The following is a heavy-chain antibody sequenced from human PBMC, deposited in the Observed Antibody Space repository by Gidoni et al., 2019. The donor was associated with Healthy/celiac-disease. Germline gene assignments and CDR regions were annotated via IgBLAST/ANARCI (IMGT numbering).Heavy chain of an antibody. CDR2: IYFSGCT. D-gene: IGHD7-27*01. Sequence: QLQLQESGPGLVKPSETLSLTCTVPGGSISSSRYYWGWLRQPPGKGLEWIGSIYFSGCTYYNPSLKRRVTISVDTSKNQFSLKLSSVTAADTAVYYCASTSNWGFDYYFDYWGQGTLVTVSS. CDR1: GGSISSSRYY. CDR3: ASTSNWGFDYYFDY. J-gene: IGHJ4*02. V-gene: IGHV4-39*01.